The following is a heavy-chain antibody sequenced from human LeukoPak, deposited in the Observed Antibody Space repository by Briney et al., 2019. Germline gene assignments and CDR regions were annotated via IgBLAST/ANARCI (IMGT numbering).Heavy chain of an antibody. CDR3: ARDGGYDYVWGSYRYFDY. J-gene: IGHJ4*02. CDR2: ISGSGGST. Sequence: GGSLRLSCAASGFTFSSYGMSWVRQAPGKGLEWVSAISGSGGSTYYADSVKGRFTISRDNSKNTLYLQMNSLRAEDTAVYYCARDGGYDYVWGSYRYFDYWGQGTLVTVSS. CDR1: GFTFSSYG. V-gene: IGHV3-23*01. D-gene: IGHD3-16*02.